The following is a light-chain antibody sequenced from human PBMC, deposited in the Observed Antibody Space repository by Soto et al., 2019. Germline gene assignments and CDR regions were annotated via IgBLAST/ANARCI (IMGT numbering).Light chain of an antibody. Sequence: TVLTQSPGTLSLSPGERATLSCRASQRVTSNYLAWYQQKPGQAPRLLIYGVSSRATGIPDRFSGSGSGTDFNLTISRLEPEDFAVYYCQQYGSSPQAFGQGTKVEIK. V-gene: IGKV3-20*01. CDR3: QQYGSSPQA. CDR1: QRVTSNY. CDR2: GVS. J-gene: IGKJ1*01.